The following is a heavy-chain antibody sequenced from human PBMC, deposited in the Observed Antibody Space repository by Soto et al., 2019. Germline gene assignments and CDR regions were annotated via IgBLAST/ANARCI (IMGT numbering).Heavy chain of an antibody. CDR2: IYYSGST. J-gene: IGHJ4*02. CDR3: ARRERRVYFDY. Sequence: SETRYLTCTVSGGSISSGGYYWSWLRQHPGKGLEWIGYIYYSGSTYYNPSLKSRVTISVDTSKNQFSLKLSSVTAADTAVYYCARRERRVYFDYWGQGTLVTVSS. CDR1: GGSISSGGYY. V-gene: IGHV4-31*03.